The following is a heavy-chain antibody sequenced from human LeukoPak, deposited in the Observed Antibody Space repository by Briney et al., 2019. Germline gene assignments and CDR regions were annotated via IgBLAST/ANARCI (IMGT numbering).Heavy chain of an antibody. V-gene: IGHV1-18*01. D-gene: IGHD4-11*01. CDR3: ARGSSPYNWYFDL. CDR2: IGADSGDTHGDT. J-gene: IGHJ2*01. Sequence: ASVKVSCKASGYRLRNHGISWVRQAPGQGLEWMGWIGADSGDTHGDTHYAEKLQGRVTMTTDTSTDTAYMDLRSLTSDDTAVYYCARGSSPYNWYFDLCGRGTLVTVSS. CDR1: GYRLRNHG.